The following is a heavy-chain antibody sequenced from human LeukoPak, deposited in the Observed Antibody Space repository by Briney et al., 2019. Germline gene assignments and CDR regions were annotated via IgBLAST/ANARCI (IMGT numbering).Heavy chain of an antibody. J-gene: IGHJ6*02. V-gene: IGHV3-23*01. CDR3: AKSRVGGTGGPVYYYAMDV. D-gene: IGHD2-8*02. CDR1: GFPFSSYA. Sequence: PGGSLSLSCTTSGFPFSSYAMNWVSQAPDKGLEWVSVISGSGRTTYYADSVKGRVTISRDNSKNTVYLQINSLGAEDTAMYYCAKSRVGGTGGPVYYYAMDVWGQGTTVTVSS. CDR2: ISGSGRTT.